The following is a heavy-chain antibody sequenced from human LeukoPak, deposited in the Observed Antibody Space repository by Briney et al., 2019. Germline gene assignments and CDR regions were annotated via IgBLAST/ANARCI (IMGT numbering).Heavy chain of an antibody. V-gene: IGHV4-38-2*02. CDR1: GYSISSGYY. CDR2: IYHSGST. Sequence: SETLSLTCTVSGYSISSGYYWGWIRQPPGKGLEWIGSIYHSGSTYYNPSLKSRVTISVDTSKNQFSLKLSSATAADTAVYYCASQSGSYYVGGDFDYWGQGTLVTVSS. J-gene: IGHJ4*02. CDR3: ASQSGSYYVGGDFDY. D-gene: IGHD1-26*01.